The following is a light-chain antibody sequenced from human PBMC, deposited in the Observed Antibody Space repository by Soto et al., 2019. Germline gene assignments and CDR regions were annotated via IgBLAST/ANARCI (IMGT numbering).Light chain of an antibody. CDR1: QSVDTW. CDR3: RRCNGNIKT. J-gene: IGKJ1*01. CDR2: KAS. V-gene: IGKV1-5*03. Sequence: DIQMTQSPSTLSASVGDRITISCRASQSVDTWLAWHQQKPGKAPKLLVYKASSIESGGPSRFSASGSGTEFTVTVSSLQPDEFATYSCRRCNGNIKTCDPGTKVQIK.